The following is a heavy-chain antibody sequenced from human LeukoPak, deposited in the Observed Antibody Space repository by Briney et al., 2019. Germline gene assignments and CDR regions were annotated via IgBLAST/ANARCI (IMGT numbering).Heavy chain of an antibody. V-gene: IGHV4-61*01. Sequence: PSETLSLTCTVSGGSVSSGGSVSSGRSYWSWIRQPPGKGLEWIGYVSYSGSTNYNPSLHSRVTISIDTSKNQFSLKLSSVTAADTAVYFCARDSFYSGSDYSGQGTLVTVSS. J-gene: IGHJ4*02. CDR1: GGSVSSGGSVSSGRSY. CDR3: ARDSFYSGSDY. D-gene: IGHD1-26*01. CDR2: VSYSGST.